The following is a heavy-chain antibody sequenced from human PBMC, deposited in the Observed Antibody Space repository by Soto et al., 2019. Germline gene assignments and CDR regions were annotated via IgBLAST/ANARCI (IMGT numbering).Heavy chain of an antibody. D-gene: IGHD3-22*01. CDR2: IYYTETT. Sequence: QVQLQESGPGLVKPSETLSLTCTISGGSVSSGSYHWSWIRQPPGKGLEWIGYIYYTETTNYNPSLKSRVTISEDTSKNQFSLRLSSVTAADTAVYYCARATYSYDSSADHYFDYWGQGTLVTVSS. J-gene: IGHJ4*02. CDR1: GGSVSSGSYH. CDR3: ARATYSYDSSADHYFDY. V-gene: IGHV4-61*01.